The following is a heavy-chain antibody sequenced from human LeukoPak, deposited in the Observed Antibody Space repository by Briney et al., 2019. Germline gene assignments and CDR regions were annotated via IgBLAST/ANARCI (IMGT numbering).Heavy chain of an antibody. CDR3: ATVFGVVTDYFDY. CDR2: FDPEDGET. V-gene: IGHV1-24*01. J-gene: IGHJ4*02. D-gene: IGHD3-3*01. CDR1: GYTLTELS. Sequence: ASVTVSSTVSGYTLTELSMHWVRQAPGKGLEWMGGFDPEDGETIYAQKFQGRVTMTEDTSTDTAYMELSSLRSEDTAVYYCATVFGVVTDYFDYWGQGTLVTVSS.